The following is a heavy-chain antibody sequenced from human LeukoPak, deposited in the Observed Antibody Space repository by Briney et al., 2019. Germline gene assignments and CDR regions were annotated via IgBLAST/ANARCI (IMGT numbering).Heavy chain of an antibody. CDR3: AKGRPGNI. CDR2: MPYDVSNR. CDR1: GFNFRSYG. V-gene: IGHV3-30*02. D-gene: IGHD1-26*01. J-gene: IGHJ2*01. Sequence: GGSLRLSCAASGFNFRSYGMHWVRQAPGKGLEWVAFMPYDVSNRYHADSVKGRFTISRDSSENTLYLQMNSLRDEDTAVYYCAKGRPGNIWGRGTLVIVSS.